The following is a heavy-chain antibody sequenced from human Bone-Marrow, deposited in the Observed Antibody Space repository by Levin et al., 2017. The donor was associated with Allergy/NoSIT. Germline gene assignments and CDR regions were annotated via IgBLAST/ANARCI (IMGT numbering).Heavy chain of an antibody. V-gene: IGHV1-8*01. J-gene: IGHJ4*02. CDR1: GYTFTSFD. CDR3: ARGEFGSGYVFDY. D-gene: IGHD5-12*01. Sequence: ASVKVSCKTSGYTFTSFDINWVRQAPGQGLEWMGWMYPNSDNAGYAQKVQGRVTMTRNTSISTVYLQLSSLRSEDTAMYYCARGEFGSGYVFDYWGQGTLVTVS. CDR2: MYPNSDNA.